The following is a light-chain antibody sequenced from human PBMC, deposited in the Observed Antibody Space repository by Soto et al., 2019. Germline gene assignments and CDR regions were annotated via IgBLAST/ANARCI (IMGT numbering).Light chain of an antibody. CDR3: QQRSNWPRGT. V-gene: IGKV3-11*01. Sequence: EIVLTQSPATLSLSPGERATLSYRASQSVSSYLAWYQQKPGQAPRLLISDASNRATGIPARFSGSGSGTDFTLTISSLEPEDFAVYYCQQRSNWPRGTFGQGTKLEIK. CDR2: DAS. J-gene: IGKJ2*01. CDR1: QSVSSY.